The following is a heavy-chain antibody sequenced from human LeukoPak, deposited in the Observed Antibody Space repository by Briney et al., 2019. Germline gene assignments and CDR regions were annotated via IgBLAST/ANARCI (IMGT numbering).Heavy chain of an antibody. Sequence: GRSLRLSCAASGFTFSSYGMHWVRQAPGKGLEWVAVISYDGSNKYYADSVKGRFTISRDNSKNTLYLQMDSLRAEDTAVYYCARTFLNEVRAFDIWGQGTMVTVSS. V-gene: IGHV3-30*03. CDR1: GFTFSSYG. CDR3: ARTFLNEVRAFDI. J-gene: IGHJ3*02. D-gene: IGHD3-10*01. CDR2: ISYDGSNK.